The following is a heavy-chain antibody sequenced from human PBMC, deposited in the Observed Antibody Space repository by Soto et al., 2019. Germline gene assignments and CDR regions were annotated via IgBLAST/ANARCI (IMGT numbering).Heavy chain of an antibody. CDR2: FDPEDGET. D-gene: IGHD2-15*01. CDR1: GYTLTELS. CDR3: ARRYCSGGSCYSDFLGRGYYFDY. J-gene: IGHJ4*02. Sequence: ASVKVSCKVSGYTLTELSMHWVRQAPGKGLEWMGGFDPEDGETIYAQKFQGRVTMTEDTSTDTAYMELSSLRSEDTAVYYCARRYCSGGSCYSDFLGRGYYFDYWGQGTLVTVSS. V-gene: IGHV1-24*01.